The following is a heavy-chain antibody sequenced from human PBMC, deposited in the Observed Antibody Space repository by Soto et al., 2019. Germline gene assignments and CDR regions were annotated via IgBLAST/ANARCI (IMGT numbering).Heavy chain of an antibody. CDR1: GASISSSY. V-gene: IGHV4-59*01. D-gene: IGHD3-22*01. CDR2: VYYSGST. Sequence: KPSETLFLTCTVSGASISSSYWSWIRHSPGKRLEWIGYVYYSGSTKYNPSLKSRVTISVDTSKNQFSLKLSSVTAADTAVYYCARGYYDSNGQSNTFDIWGQGTMVTVSS. J-gene: IGHJ3*02. CDR3: ARGYYDSNGQSNTFDI.